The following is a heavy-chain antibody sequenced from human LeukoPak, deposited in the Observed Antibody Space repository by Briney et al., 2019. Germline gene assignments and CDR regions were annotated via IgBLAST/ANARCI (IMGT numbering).Heavy chain of an antibody. CDR3: ARDRRSGSYYGDY. V-gene: IGHV1-46*01. Sequence: ASVKVSCKASGYTFTSYYMHWVRQAPGQGLEWMGIINPSGGSTSYAQKFQGRVTMTTDTSTSTAYMELRSLRSDDTAVYYCARDRRSGSYYGDYWGQGTLVTVSS. J-gene: IGHJ4*02. CDR1: GYTFTSYY. D-gene: IGHD1-26*01. CDR2: INPSGGST.